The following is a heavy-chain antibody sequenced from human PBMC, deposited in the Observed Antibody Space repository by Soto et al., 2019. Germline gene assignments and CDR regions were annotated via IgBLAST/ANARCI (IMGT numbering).Heavy chain of an antibody. CDR1: GFTFSSYW. D-gene: IGHD2-2*01. Sequence: ALRLSCAASGFTFSSYWMHWVRQAPGKGLVWVSRINSDGSSTSYADSVKGRFTISRDNAKNTLYLQMNSLRAEDTAVYYCARDVLKPGDYLDYWGQGTLVTVSS. CDR2: INSDGSST. CDR3: ARDVLKPGDYLDY. J-gene: IGHJ4*02. V-gene: IGHV3-74*01.